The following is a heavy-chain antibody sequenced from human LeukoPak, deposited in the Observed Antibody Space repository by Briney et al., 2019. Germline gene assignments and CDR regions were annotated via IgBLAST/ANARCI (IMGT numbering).Heavy chain of an antibody. CDR2: IYSGGST. Sequence: GGSLRLSCAASGFTVSSNYMSWVRQAPGKGLEWVSVIYSGGSTYYADSVKGRFTISRDNSKNTLYRQMNSLRAEDTAVYYCARDRVAGTEYYFDYWGQGTLVTVSS. CDR3: ARDRVAGTEYYFDY. V-gene: IGHV3-66*01. CDR1: GFTVSSNY. D-gene: IGHD6-19*01. J-gene: IGHJ4*02.